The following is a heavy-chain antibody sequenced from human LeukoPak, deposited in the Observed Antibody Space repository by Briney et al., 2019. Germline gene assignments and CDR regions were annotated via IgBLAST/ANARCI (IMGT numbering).Heavy chain of an antibody. D-gene: IGHD4-23*01. V-gene: IGHV3-21*01. CDR2: ISLTSSYM. CDR3: VRDEDGCNSWFDT. Sequence: GGSLRLSCAASGFTFTDFYMTWVRQAPGKGLEWVSWISLTSSYMYYADSGKGRFTISRDNAKNSLYLQMTSLRAEDTALYYCVRDEDGCNSWFDTWGKGTMVTVSS. CDR1: GFTFTDFY. J-gene: IGHJ5*02.